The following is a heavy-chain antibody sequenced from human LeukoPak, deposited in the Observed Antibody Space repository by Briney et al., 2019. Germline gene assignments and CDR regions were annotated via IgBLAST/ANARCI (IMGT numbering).Heavy chain of an antibody. D-gene: IGHD6-25*01. J-gene: IGHJ4*02. Sequence: GGSLRLSCAASGFTFSSYAMNWVRQAPGKGLEWVSGIVGSGASTYYADSVKGRFTISRDNSKNTLYLQMNSLRVDDTAIYYCFQRDPDSWGQGTLVTVSS. CDR3: FQRDPDS. CDR2: IVGSGAST. V-gene: IGHV3-23*01. CDR1: GFTFSSYA.